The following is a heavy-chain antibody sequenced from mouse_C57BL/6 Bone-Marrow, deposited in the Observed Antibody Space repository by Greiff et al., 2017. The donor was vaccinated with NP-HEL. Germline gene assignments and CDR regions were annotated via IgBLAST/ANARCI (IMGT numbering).Heavy chain of an antibody. Sequence: QVQLKQPGAELVMPGASVKLSCKASGYTFTSYWMHWVKQRPGQGLEWIGEIDPSDSYTNYNQKFKGKSTLTVDKSSSTAYMQLSSLTSEDSAVYYCARRRQLRLFFDYWGQGTTLTVSS. CDR3: ARRRQLRLFFDY. D-gene: IGHD3-2*02. J-gene: IGHJ2*01. CDR1: GYTFTSYW. V-gene: IGHV1-69*01. CDR2: IDPSDSYT.